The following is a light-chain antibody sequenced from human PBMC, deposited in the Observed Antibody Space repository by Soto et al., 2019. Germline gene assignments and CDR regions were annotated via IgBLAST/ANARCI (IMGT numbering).Light chain of an antibody. J-gene: IGKJ2*01. V-gene: IGKV1-5*01. CDR1: QSVSWW. CDR3: QQYNGDSYT. Sequence: DIQMTQSPSTLSVSVGDRVTITCRASQSVSWWLAWYQQRPGKGPKLLIYDASSLQSGVPSRFSGSGSGTEFPLTISSLQPEDFATYYCQQYNGDSYTFGQGTKLEI. CDR2: DAS.